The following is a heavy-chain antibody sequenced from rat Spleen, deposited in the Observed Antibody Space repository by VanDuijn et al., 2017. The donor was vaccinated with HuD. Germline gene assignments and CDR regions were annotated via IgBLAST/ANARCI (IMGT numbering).Heavy chain of an antibody. CDR1: GLSFSNYD. CDR3: TRMSGNYFDY. D-gene: IGHD1-1*01. Sequence: EVQLVESGGGLVQPGRSMKLSCAASGLSFSNYDMAWVRQAPTKGLEWVASISYDGSATYYRASVKGRFTISRDNAKSTLYLQMNSLRSEDTATYYCTRMSGNYFDYWGQGVMVTVSS. CDR2: ISYDGSAT. V-gene: IGHV5-22*01. J-gene: IGHJ2*01.